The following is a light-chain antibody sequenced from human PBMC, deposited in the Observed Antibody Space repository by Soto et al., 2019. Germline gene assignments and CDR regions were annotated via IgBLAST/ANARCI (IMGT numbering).Light chain of an antibody. CDR1: SSDVGSYNL. J-gene: IGLJ2*01. V-gene: IGLV2-23*01. CDR2: EAT. Sequence: QSALTQPASVSGSPEQSITISCTGTSSDVGSYNLVSWYQQHPGKAPKVMIYEATKRPSGVSNRFSGSKSGNTASLTISGIQAEDEANSYCCAYAGSGTVVFGGGTKLTVL. CDR3: CAYAGSGTVV.